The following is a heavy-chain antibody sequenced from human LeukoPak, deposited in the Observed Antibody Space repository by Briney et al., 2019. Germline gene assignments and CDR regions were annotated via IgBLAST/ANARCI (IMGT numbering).Heavy chain of an antibody. CDR1: GFTFSNHC. D-gene: IGHD6-6*01. CDR2: IKEDGSEK. J-gene: IGHJ4*02. CDR3: ARVRTIAARPYYFDY. Sequence: GGSLRLSCAASGFTFSNHCMSWVRQAPGKGLEWVANIKEDGSEKYYVDSVKGRFTISRDNAKNSLYLQMNSLRAEVTAVYYCARVRTIAARPYYFDYWGQGTLVTVSS. V-gene: IGHV3-7*05.